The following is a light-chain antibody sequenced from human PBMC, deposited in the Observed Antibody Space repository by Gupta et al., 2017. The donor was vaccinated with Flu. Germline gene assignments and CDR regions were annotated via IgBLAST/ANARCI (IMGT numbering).Light chain of an antibody. V-gene: IGKV1-5*03. CDR2: RTS. Sequence: QSPSTLSASVGDRVTISCRASQSITSWVAWFQQTPGRAPKLLIYRTSSLQTGVPSRFSGSGSGTEFTLTISSLQPDDFATYYCQQYSSFTFGPGTTVDMK. CDR1: QSITSW. J-gene: IGKJ3*01. CDR3: QQYSSFT.